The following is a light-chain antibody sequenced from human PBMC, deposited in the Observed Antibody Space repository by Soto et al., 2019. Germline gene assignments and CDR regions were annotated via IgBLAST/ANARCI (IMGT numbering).Light chain of an antibody. V-gene: IGKV1-5*03. J-gene: IGKJ4*01. CDR2: AAS. CDR3: QQYSSYHLT. CDR1: QSVGSS. Sequence: DILMTQSPSTLSASVLDRVTITCRASQSVGSSLAWYQQIPGKPPRVLIHAASTLQSGVPSRFSGSGSGTELSLTISSLQPDDFATYYCQQYSSYHLTFGGGTKVDIK.